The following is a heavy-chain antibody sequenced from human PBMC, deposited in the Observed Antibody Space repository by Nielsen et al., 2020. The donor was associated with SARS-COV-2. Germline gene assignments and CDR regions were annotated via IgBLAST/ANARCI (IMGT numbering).Heavy chain of an antibody. J-gene: IGHJ6*03. CDR3: ARGKRSYSGSFLNYYYYYYMDV. CDR1: GGSISSSNW. D-gene: IGHD1-14*01. V-gene: IGHV4-4*02. CDR2: IYHSGST. Sequence: SETVSLTCAVSGGSISSSNWWSWVRQPPGKGLEWIGEIYHSGSTNYNPSLKSRVTMSVDTSKNQFSLTLNSVTAADTAVYFCARGKRSYSGSFLNYYYYYYMDVWGKGTTVTVSS.